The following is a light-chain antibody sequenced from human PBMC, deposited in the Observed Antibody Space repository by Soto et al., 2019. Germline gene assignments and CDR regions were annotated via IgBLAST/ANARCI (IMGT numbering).Light chain of an antibody. CDR1: QTISSW. V-gene: IGKV1-5*03. Sequence: DIQMTQSPSALSGSVGDRVTITCRASQTISSWLAWYQQKPGKAPKLLIYEASTLKSGVPSRFSGSGSGTEFTLTISSLQPDDFATYYCQQHNGYSERMFGQGTKVDI. CDR2: EAS. CDR3: QQHNGYSERM. J-gene: IGKJ1*01.